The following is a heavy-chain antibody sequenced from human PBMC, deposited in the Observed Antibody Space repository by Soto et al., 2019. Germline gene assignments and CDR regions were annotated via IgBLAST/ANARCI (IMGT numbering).Heavy chain of an antibody. CDR3: ARDARGDETPLDY. CDR2: INPNSGGT. Sequence: ASVKVSCQASGYTFTDYYMHLVRQAPGQRLEWMGWINPNSGGTNYAQKFQGWITITRDTSISTTYKELSRPRSDDTAGYYVARDARGDETPLDYWGQGPLVNVS. J-gene: IGHJ4*02. CDR1: GYTFTDYY. V-gene: IGHV1-2*04. D-gene: IGHD3-10*01.